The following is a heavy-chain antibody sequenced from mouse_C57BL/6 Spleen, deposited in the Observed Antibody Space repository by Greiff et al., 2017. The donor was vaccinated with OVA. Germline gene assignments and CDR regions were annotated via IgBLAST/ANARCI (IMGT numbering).Heavy chain of an antibody. CDR3: ARVYGYDYYAMDY. CDR2: IYPSDSGT. J-gene: IGHJ4*01. V-gene: IGHV1-61*01. Sequence: QVQLQQRGAELVRPGSSVKLSCKASGYTFTSYWMDWVKQRPGQGLEWIGNIYPSDSGTHYNQKFKDKATLTVDKSSSTAYMQLSSLTSEDSAVYYCARVYGYDYYAMDYWGQGTSVTVSS. CDR1: GYTFTSYW. D-gene: IGHD2-2*01.